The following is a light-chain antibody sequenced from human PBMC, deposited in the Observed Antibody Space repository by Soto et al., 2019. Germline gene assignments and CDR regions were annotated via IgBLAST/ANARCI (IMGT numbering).Light chain of an antibody. J-gene: IGKJ3*01. CDR1: QSVSSNN. Sequence: EIVLTQSPGTLSLSPGERATLSCRASQSVSSNNLAWYQQRPGQAPRVVIYGASTRATGIPERFSGSGSGKDFTLTISRLEPEDFAVYYCQPYGRSPFTFGPGTKGDIK. CDR2: GAS. V-gene: IGKV3-20*01. CDR3: QPYGRSPFT.